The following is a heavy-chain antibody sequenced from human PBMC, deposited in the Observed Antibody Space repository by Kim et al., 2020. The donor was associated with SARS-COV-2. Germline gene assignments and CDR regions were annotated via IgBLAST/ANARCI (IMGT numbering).Heavy chain of an antibody. V-gene: IGHV1-3*01. Sequence: ASVKVSCKASGYTFTSYAMHWVRQAPGQRLEWMGWINAGNGNTKYSQKFQGRVTITRDTSASTAYMELSSLRSEDTAVYYCARVGGSTISRYYFDYWGQGTLVTVSS. CDR3: ARVGGSTISRYYFDY. J-gene: IGHJ4*02. CDR2: INAGNGNT. CDR1: GYTFTSYA. D-gene: IGHD3-16*01.